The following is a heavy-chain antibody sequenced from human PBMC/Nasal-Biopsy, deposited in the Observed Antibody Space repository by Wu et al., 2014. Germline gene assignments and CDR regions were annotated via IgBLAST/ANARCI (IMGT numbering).Heavy chain of an antibody. J-gene: IGHJ6*02. CDR3: ARGAVVPTVLRGYSFHNGLDV. V-gene: IGHV3-33*01. CDR1: GFTFSYYG. Sequence: LRLSCAASGFTFSYYGMHWVRQAPGKGLEWVAVIWYDGSNNYYAESVKGRLTISRDNAKNSLFLQMYSLRAEDTAVYYCARGAVVPTVLRGYSFHNGLDVWGQGTTVTVSS. CDR2: IWYDGSNN. D-gene: IGHD2-15*01.